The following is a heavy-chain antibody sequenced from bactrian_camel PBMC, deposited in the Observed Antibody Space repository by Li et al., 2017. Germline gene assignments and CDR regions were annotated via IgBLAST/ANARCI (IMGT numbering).Heavy chain of an antibody. Sequence: QVQLVESGGGSVQAGGSLKLSCTASGYTFDYYYMAWFRQAPGKEREGVTFIDTSGGTNYAYSVAGRFTISRDNAKNTLYLQLDSLKTDDTAMYYCATGGITWGDELTYWGQGTQVTVS. CDR2: IDTSGGT. J-gene: IGHJ4*01. V-gene: IGHV3S63*01. CDR1: GYTFDYYY. CDR3: ATGGITWGDELTY. D-gene: IGHD3*01.